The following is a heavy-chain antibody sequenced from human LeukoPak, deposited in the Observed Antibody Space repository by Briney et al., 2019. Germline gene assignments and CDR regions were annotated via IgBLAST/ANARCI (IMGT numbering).Heavy chain of an antibody. Sequence: ASVKVSCKASGYTFTGYYMHWVRQAPGQGLEWMGWINPNSGGTNYAQKFQGRVTMTRDTSISTAYMELSRLRSDDTAVYYCAREYPGGATSFDYWGQGTLVTVSS. J-gene: IGHJ4*02. D-gene: IGHD1-26*01. CDR1: GYTFTGYY. CDR2: INPNSGGT. CDR3: AREYPGGATSFDY. V-gene: IGHV1-2*02.